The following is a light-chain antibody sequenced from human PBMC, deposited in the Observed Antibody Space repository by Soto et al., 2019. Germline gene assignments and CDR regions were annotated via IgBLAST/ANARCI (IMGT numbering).Light chain of an antibody. V-gene: IGKV1-33*01. CDR2: DGS. CDR3: QQYENLPVT. CDR1: QDIKQY. Sequence: DMQMTQSPSSVSASGGDRITITFQSRQDIKQYVNWYQQKPGNAPVLLIFDGSRLEAGAPSRLSGSGLGTEFSFTIRSLQPEDFATYYCQQYENLPVTFGGGTKVDIK. J-gene: IGKJ4*01.